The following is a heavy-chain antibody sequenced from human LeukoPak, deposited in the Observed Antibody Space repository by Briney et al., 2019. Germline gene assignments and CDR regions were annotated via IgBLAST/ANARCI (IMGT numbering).Heavy chain of an antibody. CDR1: GYTFTSYD. CDR2: ISAYNGNT. Sequence: GASVKVSCKASGYTFTSYDINWVRQATGQGLEWMGWISAYNGNTNYAQKLQGRVTMTTDTSTSTAYMELRSLRSDDTAVYYCARDLLTLRYFDYWGQGTLVTVSS. D-gene: IGHD4-17*01. J-gene: IGHJ4*02. CDR3: ARDLLTLRYFDY. V-gene: IGHV1-18*01.